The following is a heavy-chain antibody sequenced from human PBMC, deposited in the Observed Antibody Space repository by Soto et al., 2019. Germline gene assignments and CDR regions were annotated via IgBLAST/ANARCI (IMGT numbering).Heavy chain of an antibody. CDR1: SYTFTRSG. Sequence: QVQLEQSGAEVKKPGASVKVSCKASSYTFTRSGISWVRQAPGQGPEWMGWISSYNGDTNYAQTFQGRVTMTTDTSTSTAYMELRSLRSDDTAVYYCAREGVAPYYYYGMDVWGQGTPVTVSS. CDR2: ISSYNGDT. J-gene: IGHJ6*02. CDR3: AREGVAPYYYYGMDV. V-gene: IGHV1-18*01. D-gene: IGHD5-12*01.